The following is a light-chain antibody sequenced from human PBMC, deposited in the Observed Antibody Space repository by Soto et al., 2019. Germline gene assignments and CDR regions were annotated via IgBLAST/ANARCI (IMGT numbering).Light chain of an antibody. CDR2: GAS. V-gene: IGKV3-20*01. CDR1: QSVRSTY. J-gene: IGKJ1*01. CDR3: QQYGSSPRT. Sequence: EIVLTQSPATLSLSPGERATLSCRASQSVRSTYLAWYQQKPGQAPRLLIYGASNRATGIPDRFSGSGSGTDFTLTISRLEPEDFAVYYCQQYGSSPRTFGQGTKVDIK.